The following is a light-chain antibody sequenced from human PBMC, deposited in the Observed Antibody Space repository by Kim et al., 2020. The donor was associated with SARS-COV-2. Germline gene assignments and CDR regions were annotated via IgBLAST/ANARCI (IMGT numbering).Light chain of an antibody. J-gene: IGKJ2*01. CDR2: GAS. CDR3: QQYGSSPYT. CDR1: QKVSSSY. Sequence: LSPGGRAPLHCRAGQKVSSSYLAWYQQKPGQAPRLLIYGASSRATGIPDRFSGSGSGTDFTLTISRLKPEDFAVYYWQQYGSSPYTFGQGTKLEI. V-gene: IGKV3-20*01.